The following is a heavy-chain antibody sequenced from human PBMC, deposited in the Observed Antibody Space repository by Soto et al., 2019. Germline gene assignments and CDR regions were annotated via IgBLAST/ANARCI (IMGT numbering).Heavy chain of an antibody. CDR2: IRSKANSYAT. D-gene: IGHD3-10*01. Sequence: GGSLRLSCAASGFTFSGSAMHWVRQASGKGLEWVGRIRSKANSYATAYAASVKGRFTISRDDSKNTAYLQMNSLKTEDTAVYYCTMAYYGSGSYYNPYYYYGMDVWGQGTTVTVSS. CDR1: GFTFSGSA. J-gene: IGHJ6*02. V-gene: IGHV3-73*01. CDR3: TMAYYGSGSYYNPYYYYGMDV.